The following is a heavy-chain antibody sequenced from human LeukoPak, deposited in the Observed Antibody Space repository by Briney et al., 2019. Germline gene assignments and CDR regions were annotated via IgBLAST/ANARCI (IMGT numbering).Heavy chain of an antibody. CDR2: IYTTGST. CDR1: GGSISSYY. CDR3: VRDLIHSAAGDFDF. Sequence: PSETLSLICTVSGGSISSYYWSWIRQPAGKGLEWIGRIYTTGSTNYNPSLKSRVTMSVDTSKNQFSLRLSSVTAADTAVYYCVRDLIHSAAGDFDFWGQGTLVTVSS. V-gene: IGHV4-4*07. D-gene: IGHD3-16*01. J-gene: IGHJ4*02.